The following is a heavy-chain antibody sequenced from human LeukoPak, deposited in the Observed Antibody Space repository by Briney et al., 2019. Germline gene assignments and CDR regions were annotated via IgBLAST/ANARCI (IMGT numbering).Heavy chain of an antibody. Sequence: ASVKVSCKASGYDFGSFGVSWVRQAPGQGLEWMGWMNPVSGNAGSAQKFQGRVTLTRDMSISTAYMELSGLRSDDTAFYYCARAPMGTAALYWGQGTLVTVSS. CDR1: GYDFGSFG. V-gene: IGHV1-8*02. CDR2: MNPVSGNA. CDR3: ARAPMGTAALY. D-gene: IGHD2-2*01. J-gene: IGHJ4*02.